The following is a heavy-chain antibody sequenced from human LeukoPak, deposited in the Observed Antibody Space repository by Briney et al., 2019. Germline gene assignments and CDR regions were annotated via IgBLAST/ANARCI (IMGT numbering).Heavy chain of an antibody. Sequence: SVKVSCKASGGTFSSYAISWVRQAPGQGLEWMGGIIPIFGTANYAQKFQGRVTITADESTSTAYMELSSLRSEDTAVYYCASRWMAPAGTELGGFDYWGQGTLVTVSS. V-gene: IGHV1-69*13. CDR1: GGTFSSYA. CDR3: ASRWMAPAGTELGGFDY. CDR2: IIPIFGTA. J-gene: IGHJ4*02. D-gene: IGHD6-13*01.